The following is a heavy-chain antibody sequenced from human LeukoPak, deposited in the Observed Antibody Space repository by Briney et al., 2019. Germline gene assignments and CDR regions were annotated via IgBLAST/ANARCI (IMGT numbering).Heavy chain of an antibody. D-gene: IGHD6-19*01. J-gene: IGHJ6*02. V-gene: IGHV1-18*01. Sequence: ASVKVSCKASGYTFTSEGISWVRQAPGQGLELRGWISAYNGNTNYAQKLQGRVTMTTDKSTSTAYMELRSLRSADTAVYYCARGIFGYSSGWYYYYGMDVWGQGTTVTVSS. CDR1: GYTFTSEG. CDR3: ARGIFGYSSGWYYYYGMDV. CDR2: ISAYNGNT.